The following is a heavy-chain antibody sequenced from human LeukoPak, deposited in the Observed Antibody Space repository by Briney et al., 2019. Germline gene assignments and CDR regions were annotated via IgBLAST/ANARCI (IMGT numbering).Heavy chain of an antibody. V-gene: IGHV3-7*01. CDR3: ARELPVLPYDY. CDR2: IKQEGSEK. CDR1: GFTLSSYW. J-gene: IGHJ4*02. Sequence: GGSLRLSCAASGFTLSSYWMSWVRQAPGKGVEWVAKIKQEGSEKYYVDSVKGRLTISRDNANNSLYLQMYSLRAEDTAVYYCARELPVLPYDYWGQGTLVTVSS. D-gene: IGHD4/OR15-4a*01.